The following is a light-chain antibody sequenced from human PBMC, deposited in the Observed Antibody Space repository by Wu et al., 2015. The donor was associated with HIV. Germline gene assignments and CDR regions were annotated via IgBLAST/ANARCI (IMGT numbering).Light chain of an antibody. CDR2: GAS. CDR1: QRVSSNY. V-gene: IGKV3-20*01. Sequence: EIVLTQSPGTLSLSPGERATLSCRASQRVSSNYLAWYQQKFGQAPRLLIYGASSRATGIPDRFSGSGSGTDFTLTISRLEPEDFAVYYCQQYDGSSYTFGQGTKLEIK. J-gene: IGKJ2*01. CDR3: QQYDGSSYT.